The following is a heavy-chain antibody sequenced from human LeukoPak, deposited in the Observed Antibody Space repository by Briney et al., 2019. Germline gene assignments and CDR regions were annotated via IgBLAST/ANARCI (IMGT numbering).Heavy chain of an antibody. V-gene: IGHV4-34*01. J-gene: IGHJ4*02. D-gene: IGHD6-6*01. CDR3: ARDPIAARPFDY. Sequence: PSETLSLTCAVYGGSFSGYYWSWIRQPPGKGLEWSGEIKHSGSTNYNPALKSRVTISVDTSKKQFSLKLSSVTAADTAVYYCARDPIAARPFDYWGQGTLVTVSS. CDR2: IKHSGST. CDR1: GGSFSGYY.